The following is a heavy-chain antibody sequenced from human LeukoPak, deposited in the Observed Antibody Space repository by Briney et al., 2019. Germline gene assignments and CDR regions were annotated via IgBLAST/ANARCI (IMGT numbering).Heavy chain of an antibody. CDR3: ARHYGDYVVPFTWYFDL. CDR2: IYASGST. J-gene: IGHJ2*01. V-gene: IGHV4-61*02. Sequence: PSQTLSLTCTVSGGSISSGNFYWSWIRQPAGKGLEWIGRIYASGSTSYNPSLESRVTISVDTSKNQFSLNLNSVTAADTAVYYCARHYGDYVVPFTWYFDLWGRGTLVTVSS. D-gene: IGHD4-17*01. CDR1: GGSISSGNFY.